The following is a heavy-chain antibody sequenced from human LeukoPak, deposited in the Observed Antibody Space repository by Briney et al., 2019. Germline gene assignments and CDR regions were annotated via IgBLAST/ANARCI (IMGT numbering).Heavy chain of an antibody. CDR2: VSGSGLST. D-gene: IGHD3-10*01. CDR3: ANDRLGASMLRGAPFAA. V-gene: IGHV3-23*01. J-gene: IGHJ5*02. CDR1: GFTFNTYA. Sequence: GGSLRLSCTASGFTFNTYAMSWVRQAPGKGLEWVSTVSGSGLSTSYADSVKGRFTISRDNSKNTVYLEMSRLRAEDTAVYYCANDRLGASMLRGAPFAAWGQGTLVTVSS.